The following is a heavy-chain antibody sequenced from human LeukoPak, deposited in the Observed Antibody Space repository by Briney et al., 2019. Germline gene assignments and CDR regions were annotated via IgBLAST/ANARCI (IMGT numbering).Heavy chain of an antibody. CDR3: ARGNYGDYRFDY. CDR1: GGSISSGGYY. V-gene: IGHV4-31*03. D-gene: IGHD4-17*01. J-gene: IGHJ4*02. Sequence: PSETLSLTCTVSGGSISSGGYYWSWIRQHPGKGLEWIGYIYYSGSTYYNPSLKSRVTISVDTSKNQFSLKLSSVTAADTAVYYCARGNYGDYRFDYWGQGTPVTVSS. CDR2: IYYSGST.